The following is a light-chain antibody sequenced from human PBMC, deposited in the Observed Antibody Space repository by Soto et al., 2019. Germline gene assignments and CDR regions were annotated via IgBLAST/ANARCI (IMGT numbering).Light chain of an antibody. CDR3: QQTYSIPYT. CDR2: AAS. V-gene: IGKV1-12*01. J-gene: IGKJ5*01. CDR1: QGISHW. Sequence: EIQMTQSPSSVAASLLDEVTSTCRASQGISHWVAWYQQKPGKAPNLLIYAASTLQSEVPSRFTGSGSGTEFTLTISSLQPEDFATYYCQQTYSIPYTFGQGTRLENK.